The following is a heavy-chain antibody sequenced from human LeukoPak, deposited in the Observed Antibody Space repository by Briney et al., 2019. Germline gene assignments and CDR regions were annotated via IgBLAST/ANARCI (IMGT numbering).Heavy chain of an antibody. CDR2: ISWNSGSI. Sequence: GGSLRLSCAASGFTFDDYAMHWVRQAPGKGLGWVSGISWNSGSIGYADSVKGRFTISRDNAKNSLYLQMNSLRAEDTALYYCAKDIVGATTGAFDIWGQGTMVTVSS. V-gene: IGHV3-9*01. CDR1: GFTFDDYA. J-gene: IGHJ3*02. CDR3: AKDIVGATTGAFDI. D-gene: IGHD1-26*01.